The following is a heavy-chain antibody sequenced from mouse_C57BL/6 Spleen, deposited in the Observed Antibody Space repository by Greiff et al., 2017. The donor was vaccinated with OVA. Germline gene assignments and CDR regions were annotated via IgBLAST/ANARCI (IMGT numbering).Heavy chain of an antibody. CDR3: ARYGDDYGSFAY. J-gene: IGHJ3*01. CDR2: IYPGDGDT. V-gene: IGHV1-80*01. CDR1: GYAFSSYW. D-gene: IGHD2-4*01. Sequence: VKLVESGAELVKPGASVKISCKASGYAFSSYWMNWVKQRPGKGLEWIGQIYPGDGDTNYNGKFKGKATLTADKSSSTAYMQLSSLTSEDSAVYFCARYGDDYGSFAYWGQGTLVTVSA.